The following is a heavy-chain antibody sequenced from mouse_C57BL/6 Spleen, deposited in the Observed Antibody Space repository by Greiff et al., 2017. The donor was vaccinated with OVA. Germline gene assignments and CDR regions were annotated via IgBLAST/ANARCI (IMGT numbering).Heavy chain of an antibody. D-gene: IGHD1-1*01. Sequence: QVQLKESGPELVKPGASVKISCKASGYAFSSSWMNWVKQRPGKGLEWIGRIYPGDGDTNYNGKFKGKATLTADKSSSTAYMQLSSLTSEDSAVYFCARPYGSSSWFAYWGQGTLVTVSA. V-gene: IGHV1-82*01. CDR2: IYPGDGDT. CDR1: GYAFSSSW. J-gene: IGHJ3*01. CDR3: ARPYGSSSWFAY.